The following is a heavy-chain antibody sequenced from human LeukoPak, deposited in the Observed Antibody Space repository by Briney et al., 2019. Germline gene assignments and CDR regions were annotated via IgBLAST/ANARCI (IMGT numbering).Heavy chain of an antibody. V-gene: IGHV4-61*02. CDR2: IYTSGRT. CDR3: ARGPTTVVTLYYYYYYMDV. CDR1: GGSISSGSYY. Sequence: PSQTLSLTCTVSGGSISSGSYYWSWIRQPPGKGLEWVVGIYTSGRTHYNPSLKSRVTISVDTSKNQFSRKLGSVTAADTAVYYCARGPTTVVTLYYYYYYMDVWGKGTTVTVSS. J-gene: IGHJ6*03. D-gene: IGHD4-23*01.